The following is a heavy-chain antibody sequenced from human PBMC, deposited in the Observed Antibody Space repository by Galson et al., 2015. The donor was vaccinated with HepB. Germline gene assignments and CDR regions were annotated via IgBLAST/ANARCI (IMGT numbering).Heavy chain of an antibody. J-gene: IGHJ4*02. Sequence: SVKVSCKASGYTFTTYAMHWVRQAPGQRLEWMGWINAGNANTKYSQKFQGRVTFTRDASASTAYMELSSLTSEDTAVYYCARRQHLGGLDHWGQGTLVTVSS. CDR1: GYTFTTYA. CDR3: ARRQHLGGLDH. CDR2: INAGNANT. D-gene: IGHD6-13*01. V-gene: IGHV1-3*01.